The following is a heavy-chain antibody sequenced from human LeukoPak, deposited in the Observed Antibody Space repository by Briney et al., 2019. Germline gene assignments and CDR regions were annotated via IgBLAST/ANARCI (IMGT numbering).Heavy chain of an antibody. Sequence: SETLSLTCAVYGGSFSGYYWSWIRQPPGKWLEWIGEINHSGSTNYNPSLKSRVTISVDTSKNQFSLKLSSVTAADTAVYYCAREEWELSSNFDYWGQGTLVTVSS. CDR3: AREEWELSSNFDY. V-gene: IGHV4-34*01. D-gene: IGHD1-26*01. J-gene: IGHJ4*02. CDR2: INHSGST. CDR1: GGSFSGYY.